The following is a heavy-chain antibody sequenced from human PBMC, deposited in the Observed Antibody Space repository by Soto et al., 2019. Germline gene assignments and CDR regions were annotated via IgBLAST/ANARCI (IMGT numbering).Heavy chain of an antibody. D-gene: IGHD2-2*01. CDR2: INSTGEST. Sequence: GGSLRLSCVAPGFTFSRYVMSWVRLAPGQGLEWVSTINSTGESTYYADSVKGRFTVSRDNSKNSLYLQMNSLRAEDTAVYYCARVSDLNYCSKSSCLYYFDYWGQGALVTVSS. CDR3: ARVSDLNYCSKSSCLYYFDY. CDR1: GFTFSRYV. J-gene: IGHJ4*02. V-gene: IGHV3-23*01.